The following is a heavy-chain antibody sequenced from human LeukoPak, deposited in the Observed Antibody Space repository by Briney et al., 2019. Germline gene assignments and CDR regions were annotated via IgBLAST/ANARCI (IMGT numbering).Heavy chain of an antibody. J-gene: IGHJ4*02. CDR3: ARRLAVAFGY. V-gene: IGHV4-39*07. Sequence: SETLSLTCTVSGGSTSSSSYYWGSIRQPPVKGLEWIGSIYYSGSTYYNPSLKSRVTISVDTSKNQFSLKLSSVTAADTAVYYCARRLAVAFGYWGQGTLVTVSS. CDR2: IYYSGST. D-gene: IGHD6-19*01. CDR1: GGSTSSSSYY.